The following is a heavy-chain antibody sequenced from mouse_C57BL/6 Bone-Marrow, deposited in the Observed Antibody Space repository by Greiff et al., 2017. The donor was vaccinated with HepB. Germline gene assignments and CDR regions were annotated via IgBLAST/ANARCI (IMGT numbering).Heavy chain of an antibody. CDR2: ISGGGGNT. D-gene: IGHD1-1*01. V-gene: IGHV5-9*01. CDR1: GFTFSSYT. CDR3: ARDYGSHFDV. J-gene: IGHJ1*03. Sequence: EVKLMESGGGLVKPGGSLKLSCAASGFTFSSYTMSWVRQTPEKRLEWVATISGGGGNTYYPDSVKGRFTISRDNAKNTLYLQMSSLRSEDTALYYCARDYGSHFDVWGTGTTVTVSS.